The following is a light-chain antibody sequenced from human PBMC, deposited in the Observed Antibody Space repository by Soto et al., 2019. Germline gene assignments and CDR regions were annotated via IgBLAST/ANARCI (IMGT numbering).Light chain of an antibody. Sequence: EIVMTQSPATLSVYPGERATLSCRASQSVSSNLAWYQQKPGRAPRLLIYGASTRATGIPARFSGSGSGTELTLTVSGLQSEDFAVYYCQQYNNWPPITFGQGTRLAIK. CDR3: QQYNNWPPIT. CDR2: GAS. V-gene: IGKV3-15*01. CDR1: QSVSSN. J-gene: IGKJ5*01.